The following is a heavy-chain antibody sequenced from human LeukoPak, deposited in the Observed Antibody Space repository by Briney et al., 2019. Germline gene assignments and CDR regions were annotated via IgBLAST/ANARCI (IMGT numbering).Heavy chain of an antibody. CDR2: INPDSGGT. V-gene: IGHV1-2*02. CDR3: ARDGGLDS. Sequence: HRASVKVSCKASGYTFTDYYLHWVRQAPGQGLEWMGWINPDSGGTNYAQKFQGRVTMTRDTSISTAYMDLNRLRSDDTAIYYCARDGGLDSWGQGTLVTVSS. D-gene: IGHD3-16*01. CDR1: GYTFTDYY. J-gene: IGHJ4*02.